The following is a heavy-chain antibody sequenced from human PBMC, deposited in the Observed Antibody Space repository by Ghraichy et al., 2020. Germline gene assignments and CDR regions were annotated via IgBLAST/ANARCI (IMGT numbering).Heavy chain of an antibody. CDR3: ARGGFNYGKQGFDY. V-gene: IGHV1-2*05. Sequence: ASVNVSCKSSVYTLICYFIHWVRQSPGQGLEWVGLINPNSGYTNSAQEFQGRVTMTWDTSISTAYMELSRLTSDDTVVYYCARGGFNYGKQGFDYWGQGTLVTVSS. D-gene: IGHD3-10*01. CDR2: INPNSGYT. J-gene: IGHJ4*02. CDR1: VYTLICYF.